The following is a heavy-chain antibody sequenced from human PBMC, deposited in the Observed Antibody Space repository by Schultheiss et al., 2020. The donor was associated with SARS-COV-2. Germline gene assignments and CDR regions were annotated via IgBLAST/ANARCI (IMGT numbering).Heavy chain of an antibody. CDR3: AKDVVGGDYGGVDFDY. CDR1: GFTFRTYA. CDR2: ISGSGGST. D-gene: IGHD4-17*01. V-gene: IGHV3-23*01. J-gene: IGHJ4*02. Sequence: ESLKISCAASGFTFRTYAMSWVRQAPGKGLEWVSGISGSGGSTYYADSVKGRFIISRDNSKNTLYLQMNSLRAEDTAVYYCAKDVVGGDYGGVDFDYWGQGTLVTVSS.